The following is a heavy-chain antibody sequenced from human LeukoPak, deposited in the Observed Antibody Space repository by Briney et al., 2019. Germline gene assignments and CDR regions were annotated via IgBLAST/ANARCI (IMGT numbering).Heavy chain of an antibody. D-gene: IGHD6-19*01. CDR2: IYAGDSDT. V-gene: IGHV5-51*01. CDR3: ARHPRYSSGGHYFDY. J-gene: IGHJ4*02. Sequence: GESLKISCKGSGCTFTNYWIGWVRQMPGKGLEWMGIIYAGDSDTRYSPSFQGQVTISADKSISTAYLQWSSLKASDTAIYYCARHPRYSSGGHYFDYWGQGTLVTVSS. CDR1: GCTFTNYW.